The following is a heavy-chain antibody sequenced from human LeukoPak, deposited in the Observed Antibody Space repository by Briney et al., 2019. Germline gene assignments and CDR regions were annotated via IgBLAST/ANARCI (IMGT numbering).Heavy chain of an antibody. CDR2: LSGSGGST. V-gene: IGHV3-23*01. Sequence: GGSLRLSCAAPGFTFSSYAMSWVRQAPGKGLEWVSILSGSGGSTYYVDSVKGRFTISRDNSKNTLYLQMNSLRAEDTALYFCAKNTEGGHDFAQTPYYLDCWGQGTLVTVSS. CDR3: AKNTEGGHDFAQTPYYLDC. D-gene: IGHD3-3*01. CDR1: GFTFSSYA. J-gene: IGHJ4*02.